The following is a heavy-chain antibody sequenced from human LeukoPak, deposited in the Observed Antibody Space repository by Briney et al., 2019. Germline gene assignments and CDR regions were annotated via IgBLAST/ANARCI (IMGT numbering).Heavy chain of an antibody. CDR1: GFTFSSYW. Sequence: QPGGSLRLSCAASGFTFSSYWMSWVRQAPGKGLEWVSAISGSGGSTYYADSVKGRFTISRDNSKNTLYLQMNSLRAEDTAVYYCAKDSARQWLVKRLIFDYWGQGTLVTVSS. D-gene: IGHD6-19*01. CDR3: AKDSARQWLVKRLIFDY. J-gene: IGHJ4*02. CDR2: ISGSGGST. V-gene: IGHV3-23*01.